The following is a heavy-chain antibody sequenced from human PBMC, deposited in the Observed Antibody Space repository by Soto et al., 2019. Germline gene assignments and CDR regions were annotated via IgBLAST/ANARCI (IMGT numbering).Heavy chain of an antibody. CDR1: RFTFSDYA. Sequence: DVQLLESGGGLVQPGGSLTLSCAASRFTFSDYAMNWVRQAPGKGLEWVSAIGGVGGDTYYADSVKGRFTISRDTSKNTLYWQMNSLRDEDTAVYYCAKDAVAYNGKWDWFDSWGQGTLVTVSS. CDR2: IGGVGGDT. V-gene: IGHV3-23*01. D-gene: IGHD6-19*01. J-gene: IGHJ5*01. CDR3: AKDAVAYNGKWDWFDS.